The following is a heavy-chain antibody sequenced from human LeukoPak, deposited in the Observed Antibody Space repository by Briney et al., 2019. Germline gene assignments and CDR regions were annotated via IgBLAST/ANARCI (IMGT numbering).Heavy chain of an antibody. CDR3: ARTYSTSSAFDF. V-gene: IGHV1-3*01. CDR1: GYTFTNYA. D-gene: IGHD6-6*01. CDR2: INAGNGNT. Sequence: ASVKVSCKASGYTFTNYAMHWVRQAPGQRLEWMGWINAGNGNTKYSQKFQDRVTISRDTSASTAYMELSSLRSEDTAVYYCARTYSTSSAFDFWGQGTLVTVSS. J-gene: IGHJ4*02.